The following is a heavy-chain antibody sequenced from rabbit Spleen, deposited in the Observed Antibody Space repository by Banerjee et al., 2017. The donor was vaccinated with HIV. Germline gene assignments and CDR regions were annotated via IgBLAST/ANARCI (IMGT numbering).Heavy chain of an antibody. J-gene: IGHJ4*01. Sequence: QHQLVESGGGLVKPGASLTLTCKASGFSLTYNYVMCWVRQAPGKGLEWIACINSSTGTTVYASWAKGRFTVSRTSSTTVTLQMTSLTAADTATYFCARGSAAMTMVIIGFYLNLWGPGTLVTVS. D-gene: IGHD2-1*01. CDR1: GFSLTYNYV. V-gene: IGHV1S45*01. CDR2: INSSTGTT. CDR3: ARGSAAMTMVIIGFYLNL.